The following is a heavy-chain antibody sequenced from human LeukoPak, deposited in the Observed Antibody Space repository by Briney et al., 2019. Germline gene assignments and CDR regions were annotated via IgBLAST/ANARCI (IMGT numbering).Heavy chain of an antibody. V-gene: IGHV3-30*18. CDR1: GFAFTTYG. CDR3: AKDRCGTSGCSEPSWWFDP. CDR2: ISYDGINK. Sequence: GGSLRLSCAASGFAFTTYGMNWVRQAPGKGLEWVGVISYDGINKYYAEFARGRFTISRDNSKNTLYLQINSLRTEDTALYYCAKDRCGTSGCSEPSWWFDPWGQGTQVTVSS. J-gene: IGHJ5*02. D-gene: IGHD2-2*01.